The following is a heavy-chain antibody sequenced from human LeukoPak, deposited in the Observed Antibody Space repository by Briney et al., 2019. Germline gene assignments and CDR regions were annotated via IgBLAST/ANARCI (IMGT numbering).Heavy chain of an antibody. Sequence: GGSLRLSCAASGFTFSSYAMHWVRQAPGKGLEYVSAISSNGGSTYYANSVKGRFTISRDNSKNTLYLQMNSLRVEDTAVYYCARAVAAHYFDFWGQGTLVTVSS. D-gene: IGHD6-19*01. J-gene: IGHJ4*02. CDR1: GFTFSSYA. CDR2: ISSNGGST. V-gene: IGHV3-64*01. CDR3: ARAVAAHYFDF.